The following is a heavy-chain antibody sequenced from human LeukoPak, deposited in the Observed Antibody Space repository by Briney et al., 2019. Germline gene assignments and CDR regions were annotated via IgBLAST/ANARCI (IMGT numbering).Heavy chain of an antibody. D-gene: IGHD5-24*01. CDR1: GFTFSSYG. CDR2: ISYDGSNK. J-gene: IGHJ4*02. V-gene: IGHV3-30*18. Sequence: PGGSLRLSCSGSGFTFSSYGMHWVRQAPGKGLDWVAVISYDGSNKYYADSVKGRFTISRDNSKNTLYLQMNSLRAEDTAVYYCAKDRDWYYFDYWGQGTLVTVSS. CDR3: AKDRDWYYFDY.